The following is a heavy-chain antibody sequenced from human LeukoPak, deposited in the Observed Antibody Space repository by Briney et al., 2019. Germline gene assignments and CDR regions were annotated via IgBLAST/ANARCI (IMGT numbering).Heavy chain of an antibody. V-gene: IGHV3-48*02. CDR3: ARAMRSGYDY. Sequence: PGGSATLSCAASGFTFSTYGMNWVRQAPGQRLEWVSYISHDSYAIYYADSVKGRITISRANAENSLYLQMNSLRDEDTAVYFCARAMRSGYDYWGHGTLVMVSS. CDR2: ISHDSYAI. D-gene: IGHD5-12*01. CDR1: GFTFSTYG. J-gene: IGHJ4*01.